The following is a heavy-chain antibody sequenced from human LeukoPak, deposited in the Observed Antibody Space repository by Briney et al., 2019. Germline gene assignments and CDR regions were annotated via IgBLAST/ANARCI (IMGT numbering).Heavy chain of an antibody. V-gene: IGHV1-46*01. CDR1: GYTFTSYY. CDR2: INPSSGNT. CDR3: ARDRTSGGYGY. D-gene: IGHD2-8*02. Sequence: ASVKVSCKASGYTFTSYYMRWVRHAPGQGLEWMGIINPSSGNTSYAQKFQCRVTMTRDIATSTVYMELSSLRSEDTAVYFCARDRTSGGYGYWGQGTLVTVSS. J-gene: IGHJ4*02.